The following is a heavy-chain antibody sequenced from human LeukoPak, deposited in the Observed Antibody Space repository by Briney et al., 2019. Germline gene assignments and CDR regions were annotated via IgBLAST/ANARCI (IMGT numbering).Heavy chain of an antibody. CDR1: GFTFYDYA. CDR2: ISWNSGSI. CDR3: AKDHSEYRSSPFDY. J-gene: IGHJ4*02. V-gene: IGHV3-9*01. Sequence: GRSLRLSCAASGFTFYDYAMHWVRQAPGKGLEWVSGISWNSGSIGYAESVKGRFTISRDNDKNSLYLQMHSLRAEDTALYYCAKDHSEYRSSPFDYWGQGTLVTVSS. D-gene: IGHD6-6*01.